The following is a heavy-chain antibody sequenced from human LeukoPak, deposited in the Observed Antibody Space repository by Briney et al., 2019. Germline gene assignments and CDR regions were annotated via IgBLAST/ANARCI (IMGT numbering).Heavy chain of an antibody. CDR1: GFTFSDYY. J-gene: IGHJ4*02. CDR3: TASDHRHCSSTGCHIDF. CDR2: ISSSGSTI. Sequence: GGSLRLSCAASGFTFSDYYMSWIRQAPGKGLEWVSYISSSGSTIYYADSVKGRFTISRDNAKNSLYLQMNSLRTEDTAVYYCTASDHRHCSSTGCHIDFWGQGTLVTVSS. D-gene: IGHD2-2*01. V-gene: IGHV3-11*01.